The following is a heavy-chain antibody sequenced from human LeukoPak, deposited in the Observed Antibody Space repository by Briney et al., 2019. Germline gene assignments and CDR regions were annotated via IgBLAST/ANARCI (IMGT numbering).Heavy chain of an antibody. J-gene: IGHJ4*02. CDR1: GGSISSSSYY. CDR3: ARPYSGSSYYFDY. D-gene: IGHD1-26*01. V-gene: IGHV4-39*01. CDR2: IYYSGST. Sequence: SETLSLTCTVSGGSISSSSYYWGWIRQPPGKGLEWIGSIYYSGSTYYNPSLKSRVTISVDTSKNQFSLKLSSVTAADTAVYCCARPYSGSSYYFDYWGQGTLVTVSS.